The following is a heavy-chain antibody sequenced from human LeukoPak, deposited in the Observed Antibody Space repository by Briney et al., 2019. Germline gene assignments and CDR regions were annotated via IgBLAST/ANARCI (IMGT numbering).Heavy chain of an antibody. CDR3: ANSYSPPHY. CDR1: GFTFSSSW. CDR2: INTDGSVT. Sequence: GGSLRLSCAASGFTFSSSWMHWVRQAPGKRLVWVSRINTDGSVTTYADSVRGRFTISRDNAKNTLYLQMNSLRAEDSALYYCANSYSPPHYWGQGTLVTVSP. D-gene: IGHD3-10*01. J-gene: IGHJ4*02. V-gene: IGHV3-74*01.